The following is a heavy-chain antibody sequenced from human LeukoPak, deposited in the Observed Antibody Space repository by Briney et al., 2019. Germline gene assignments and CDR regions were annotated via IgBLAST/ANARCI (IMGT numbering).Heavy chain of an antibody. D-gene: IGHD4-23*01. Sequence: SETLSLTCAVYGGSFSGYYWSWIRQPPGKGLEWIGEINHSGSTNYNPSLKSRVTISVDTSKNQFSLKLSSVTAGDTAVYYCASYGGNSEGFNYWGQGTLVTVSS. V-gene: IGHV4-34*01. CDR1: GGSFSGYY. CDR2: INHSGST. J-gene: IGHJ4*02. CDR3: ASYGGNSEGFNY.